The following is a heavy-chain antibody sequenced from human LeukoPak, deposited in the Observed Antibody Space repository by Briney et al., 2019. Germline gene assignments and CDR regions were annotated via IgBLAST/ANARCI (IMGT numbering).Heavy chain of an antibody. J-gene: IGHJ4*02. V-gene: IGHV3-33*08. CDR1: GFTFSSYD. CDR3: ARDSLPMAVTGPFDH. Sequence: GGSLRLSCAASGFTFSSYDMSWVRQAPGKGLEWVTSIWYDGSNRHYADSVKGRVTISRDNSKSALYLQMNSLRAEDTAIYYCARDSLPMAVTGPFDHWGQGALVTVSS. D-gene: IGHD6-19*01. CDR2: IWYDGSNR.